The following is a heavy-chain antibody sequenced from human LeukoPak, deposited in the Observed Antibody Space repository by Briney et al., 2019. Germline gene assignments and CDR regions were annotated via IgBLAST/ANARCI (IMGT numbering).Heavy chain of an antibody. CDR1: GYTFTGYY. CDR3: AREYYSSSWYDGLDI. Sequence: GASVKVSCKASGYTFTGYYMHWVRQAPGQGLEWMGWINPNSGGTNYAQKFQGRVTMTRDTSISTAYMELSRLRSEDTAVYYCAREYYSSSWYDGLDIWGQGTMVTVSS. CDR2: INPNSGGT. V-gene: IGHV1-2*02. D-gene: IGHD6-13*01. J-gene: IGHJ3*02.